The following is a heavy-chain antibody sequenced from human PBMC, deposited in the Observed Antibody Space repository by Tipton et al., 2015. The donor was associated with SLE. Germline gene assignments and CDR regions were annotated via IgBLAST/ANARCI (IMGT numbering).Heavy chain of an antibody. Sequence: SLRLSCAASGFIFSMHTMTWVRQAPGKGLEWVTFIRSSDYGGTPEYAASVRGRFTITRDDSRSIAYLQINGLKTEDTAVYYCTRVACSGGACPDDYWGQGTLVTVSS. J-gene: IGHJ4*02. CDR1: GFIFSMHT. D-gene: IGHD2-15*01. CDR3: TRVACSGGACPDDY. CDR2: IRSSDYGGTP. V-gene: IGHV3-49*04.